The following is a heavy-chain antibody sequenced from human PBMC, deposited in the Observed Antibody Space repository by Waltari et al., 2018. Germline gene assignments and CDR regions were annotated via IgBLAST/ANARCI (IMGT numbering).Heavy chain of an antibody. V-gene: IGHV1-8*02. CDR2: GNPKSGAT. Sequence: QVQLVQSGAEVLRPGASVKVSCQASGYSFINYEINWVRQAAGQGLEWMGWGNPKSGATAYAQRFQGRITMTWDTSISTAYMELSNLRSDDTAVLYCARGRDVFANFDYNWFDPWGQGTLVTVSS. CDR3: ARGRDVFANFDYNWFDP. CDR1: GYSFINYE. D-gene: IGHD3-3*01. J-gene: IGHJ5*02.